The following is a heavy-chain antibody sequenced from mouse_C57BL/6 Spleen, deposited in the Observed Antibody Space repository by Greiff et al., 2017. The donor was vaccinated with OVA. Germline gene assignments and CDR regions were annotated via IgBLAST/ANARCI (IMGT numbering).Heavy chain of an antibody. CDR3: ARLSDNAWFAY. V-gene: IGHV1-64*01. D-gene: IGHD1-3*01. CDR1: GYTFTSYW. J-gene: IGHJ3*01. Sequence: QVQLQQPGAELVKPGASVKLSCKASGYTFTSYWMHWVKQRPGQGLEWIGMIHPNSGSTNYNEKFKSKATLTVDKSSSTAYMQLSSLTSEDSAVYYCARLSDNAWFAYWGQGTLVTVSA. CDR2: IHPNSGST.